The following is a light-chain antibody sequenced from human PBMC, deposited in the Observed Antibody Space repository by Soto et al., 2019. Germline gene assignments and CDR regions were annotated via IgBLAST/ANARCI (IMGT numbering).Light chain of an antibody. CDR2: DAS. J-gene: IGKJ4*01. V-gene: IGKV3-11*01. Sequence: EIVLTQSPATLSLSPGERATLSCRASQSVSSYLAWYQQKPGQAPRLLIYDASNRATGSPARFSGSGSGTDFTLTISSLEPDDFAVYYCQHRSNRPRLTFGGGTKVEIK. CDR1: QSVSSY. CDR3: QHRSNRPRLT.